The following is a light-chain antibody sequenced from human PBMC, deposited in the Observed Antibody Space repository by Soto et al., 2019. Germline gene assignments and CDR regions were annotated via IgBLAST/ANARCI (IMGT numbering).Light chain of an antibody. CDR3: QQRFKWPLT. CDR1: QSVHTF. V-gene: IGKV3-11*01. CDR2: DTS. J-gene: IGKJ4*01. Sequence: EIVLTQSPATLSLSPGGRATLSCRASQSVHTFLAWYQQKPGQSPRLLISDTSNRATGVPARFSGSGSGTDFTLSISNLEPEDFAMYYCQQRFKWPLTFGGGTRVEIE.